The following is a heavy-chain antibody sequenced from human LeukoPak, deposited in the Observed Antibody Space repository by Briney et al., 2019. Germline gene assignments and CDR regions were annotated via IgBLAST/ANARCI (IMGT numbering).Heavy chain of an antibody. D-gene: IGHD3-9*01. CDR3: ARGVRYFDWLAYYYYYMDV. CDR1: GGSISSYY. V-gene: IGHV4-59*01. Sequence: SETLSLTCTVSGGSISSYYWSWIRQPPGKGLEWIGYIYYSGSTNYNPSLKSRVTISVDTSKNQFSLKLSSVTAADTAVYYCARGVRYFDWLAYYYYYMDVWGKGTTVTVSS. J-gene: IGHJ6*03. CDR2: IYYSGST.